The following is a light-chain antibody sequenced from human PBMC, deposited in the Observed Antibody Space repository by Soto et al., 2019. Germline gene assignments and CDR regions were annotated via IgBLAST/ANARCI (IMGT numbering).Light chain of an antibody. CDR3: HQYNSWPRGT. Sequence: EIVLTQSPVTLSLSPGEEATLSCRASQSVTTRYLAWYQQKPGQAPRLLMYGASNRATGIPDRFSGSGSGTDFTLTISGLEPEDFAVYYCHQYNSWPRGTFGPGTKVEIK. J-gene: IGKJ3*01. CDR2: GAS. CDR1: QSVTTRY. V-gene: IGKV3-20*01.